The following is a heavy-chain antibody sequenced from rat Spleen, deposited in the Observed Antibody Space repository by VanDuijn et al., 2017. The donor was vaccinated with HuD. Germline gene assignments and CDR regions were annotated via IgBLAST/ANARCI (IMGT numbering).Heavy chain of an antibody. CDR2: ISYEGDNT. CDR3: ATHYSGRMDA. J-gene: IGHJ4*01. CDR1: GFTLSDYV. V-gene: IGHV5-22*01. D-gene: IGHD1-1*01. Sequence: EVQLVESGGGLVQPGRSLKLSCAASGFTLSDYVMHWIRQAPKKGLEWVTSISYEGDNTYYGDSVKGRFTISRDNAKNTLYLQMNSLRSEDTATYYCATHYSGRMDAWGQGASVTVSS.